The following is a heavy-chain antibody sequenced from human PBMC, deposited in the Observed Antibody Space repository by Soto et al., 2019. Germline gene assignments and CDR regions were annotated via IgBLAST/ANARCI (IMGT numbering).Heavy chain of an antibody. CDR3: ARRWEYYDILTGYYIYYFDY. D-gene: IGHD3-9*01. J-gene: IGHJ4*02. V-gene: IGHV5-51*01. CDR2: IYPGDSDT. CDR1: GYSFTSYW. Sequence: PGESLKISCKGSGYSFTSYWIGWVRQMPGKGLEWMGIIYPGDSDTRYSPSFQGQVTISADKSISTAYLQWSSLKASDTAMYYCARRWEYYDILTGYYIYYFDYWGQGTLVTVSS.